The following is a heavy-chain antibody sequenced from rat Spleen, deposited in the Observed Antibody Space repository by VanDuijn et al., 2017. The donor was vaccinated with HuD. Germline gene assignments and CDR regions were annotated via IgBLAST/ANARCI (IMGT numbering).Heavy chain of an antibody. V-gene: IGHV2S30*01. Sequence: QVQLKESGPGLVQPSQTLSLTCTVSGFSLTTNAVSWVRQPPGKGLEWMGRMRYDGDTYYSSALKSRLSISRDTSKSQVFLKMNSLQTEDTAIYFCTRDPITTRDYFDYWGQGVMVTVSS. CDR1: GFSLTTNA. CDR2: MRYDGDT. D-gene: IGHD1-1*01. J-gene: IGHJ2*01. CDR3: TRDPITTRDYFDY.